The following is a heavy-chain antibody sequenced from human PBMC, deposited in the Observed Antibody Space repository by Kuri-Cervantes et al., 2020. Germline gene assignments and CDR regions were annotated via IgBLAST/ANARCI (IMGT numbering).Heavy chain of an antibody. CDR1: GGSFSGFY. D-gene: IGHD4-11*01. Sequence: SETLSLTCAVYGGSFSGFYWSWIRQPPGKGLEWIGEINHSGSTNYNPSLKSRVTISVDTSKNQFSLKLSSVTAADTAVYFCARKGTTLYYYYMDVWGKGTTVTDSS. CDR2: INHSGST. J-gene: IGHJ6*03. V-gene: IGHV4-34*01. CDR3: ARKGTTLYYYYMDV.